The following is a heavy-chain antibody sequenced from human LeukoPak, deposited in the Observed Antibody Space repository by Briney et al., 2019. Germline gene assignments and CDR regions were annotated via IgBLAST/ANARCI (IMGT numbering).Heavy chain of an antibody. V-gene: IGHV4-34*01. J-gene: IGHJ4*02. D-gene: IGHD6-19*01. Sequence: SETLSLTCAVYGGSFSGYYWSWIRQPPGKGLEWIGEINHSGSTNYNPSLKSRVTISVDTSKIQFSLKLSSVTAADTAVYYCARVSQWLVHHFDYWGQGTLVTVSS. CDR1: GGSFSGYY. CDR2: INHSGST. CDR3: ARVSQWLVHHFDY.